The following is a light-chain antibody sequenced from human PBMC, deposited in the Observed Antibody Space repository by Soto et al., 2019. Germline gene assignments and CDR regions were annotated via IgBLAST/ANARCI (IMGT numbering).Light chain of an antibody. J-gene: IGLJ2*01. CDR2: GLT. V-gene: IGLV2-23*02. Sequence: QSALTQPASVSGSPGQSITISCTGTHSDIGSYNLVSWYQHLPGRGPKLIILGLTERTSGVPNRFSDSKSGSTAYLTISGLQAEDEADYYCSSYVGTLVVFGGGTKLTVL. CDR1: HSDIGSYNL. CDR3: SSYVGTLVV.